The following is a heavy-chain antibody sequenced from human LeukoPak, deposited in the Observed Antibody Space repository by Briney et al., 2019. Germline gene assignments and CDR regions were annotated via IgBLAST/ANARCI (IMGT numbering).Heavy chain of an antibody. CDR3: ARHSRTGGFGELVWFDP. Sequence: SETLSLTCTVSGGSISNSDYYWDWIRQPPGKGLEWIGSINYRGSTYYNPSLESRVTISVDTSKNQFSLELSSVTAADTAVYYCARHSRTGGFGELVWFDPWGQGTLVTVSS. D-gene: IGHD3-10*01. V-gene: IGHV4-39*01. J-gene: IGHJ5*02. CDR1: GGSISNSDYY. CDR2: INYRGST.